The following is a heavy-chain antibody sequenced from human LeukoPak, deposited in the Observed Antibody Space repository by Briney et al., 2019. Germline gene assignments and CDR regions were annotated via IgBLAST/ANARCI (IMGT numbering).Heavy chain of an antibody. CDR3: ARHFIRGYTMISLRAFDI. V-gene: IGHV4-31*03. D-gene: IGHD3-22*01. Sequence: TASQTLSLTCTVSGGSISSGGYYWSWIRQHPGKGLEWIGYIYYSGSTYYNPSLKSRVTISVDTSKNQFSLKLSSVTAADTAVYYCARHFIRGYTMISLRAFDIWGQGTMVTVSS. CDR2: IYYSGST. CDR1: GGSISSGGYY. J-gene: IGHJ3*02.